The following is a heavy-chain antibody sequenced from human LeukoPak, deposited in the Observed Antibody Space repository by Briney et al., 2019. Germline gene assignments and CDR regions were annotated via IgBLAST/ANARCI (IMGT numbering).Heavy chain of an antibody. CDR2: ISSSSSYI. D-gene: IGHD6-13*01. J-gene: IGHJ4*02. CDR1: GFTFSSYS. CDR3: ARDAGIAAAGFDY. Sequence: GGSLRLSCAASGFTFSSYSMNWVRQAPGKGPEWVSSISSSSSYIYYADSVKGRFTISRDNAKNSLYLQMNSLRAEDTAVYYCARDAGIAAAGFDYWGQGTLVTVSS. V-gene: IGHV3-21*01.